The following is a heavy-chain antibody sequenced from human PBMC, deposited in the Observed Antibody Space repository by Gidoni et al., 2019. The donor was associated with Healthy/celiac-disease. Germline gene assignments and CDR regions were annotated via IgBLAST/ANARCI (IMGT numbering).Heavy chain of an antibody. J-gene: IGHJ3*02. V-gene: IGHV3-23*01. Sequence: EVQLLESGGGLVQPGGSLRLSCAASGFTFSSYAMSWVRQAPGKGLEWVSAISGSGGSTYYADSVKGRFTISRDNSKNTLYLQMNSLRAEDTAVYYCAKDQGDLITMIVVDDAFDIWGQGTMVTVSS. CDR3: AKDQGDLITMIVVDDAFDI. CDR2: ISGSGGST. D-gene: IGHD3-22*01. CDR1: GFTFSSYA.